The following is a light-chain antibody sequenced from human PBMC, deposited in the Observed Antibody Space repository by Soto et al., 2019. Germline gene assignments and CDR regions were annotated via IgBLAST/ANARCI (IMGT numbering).Light chain of an antibody. V-gene: IGKV1-5*01. J-gene: IGKJ1*01. CDR2: DAS. CDR3: QQYNGYSAWT. CDR1: QSISRW. Sequence: DLPLTQSPSTLSASVGDRVTIACRASQSISRWLAWYQQKPGKAPKVLIWDASSLHSGVPSRFSGSGSGTEFTLPISSLQPDDFATYYCQQYNGYSAWTFGQGTKVEIK.